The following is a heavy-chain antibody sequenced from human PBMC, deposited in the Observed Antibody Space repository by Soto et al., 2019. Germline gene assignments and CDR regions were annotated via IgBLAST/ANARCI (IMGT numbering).Heavy chain of an antibody. D-gene: IGHD3-10*01. J-gene: IGHJ5*02. CDR1: SGCISSRNW. Sequence: SETLSLTCAVSSGCISSRNWWSWVRQPPGKGLEWIGEIYHSGSTNYNPSLKSRVTISVDKSKNQFSLKLSSVTAADTVVYYCAGTYGSGPDNWFDPWGQGTLVTVSS. CDR3: AGTYGSGPDNWFDP. V-gene: IGHV4-4*02. CDR2: IYHSGST.